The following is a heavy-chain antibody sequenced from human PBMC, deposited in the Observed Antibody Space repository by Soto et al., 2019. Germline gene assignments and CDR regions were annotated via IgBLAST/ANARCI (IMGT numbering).Heavy chain of an antibody. CDR1: GFTFSSYS. CDR2: ISSSSSYI. J-gene: IGHJ3*02. D-gene: IGHD5-12*01. Sequence: EVQLVESGGGLVKPGGSLRLSCAASGFTFSSYSMNWVRQAPGKALEWVSSISSSSSYIYYADSVKGRFTISRDNAKNSLYRQINSLRVEDTAVYYCARDPQMATFEYDAFDICGQGTMVTVSS. V-gene: IGHV3-21*01. CDR3: ARDPQMATFEYDAFDI.